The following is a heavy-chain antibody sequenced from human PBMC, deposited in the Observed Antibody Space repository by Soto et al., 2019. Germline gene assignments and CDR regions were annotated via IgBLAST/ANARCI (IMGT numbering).Heavy chain of an antibody. D-gene: IGHD1-26*01. CDR3: ARQWELTRVFDY. CDR1: GGSISSSSYY. CDR2: IYYSGST. J-gene: IGHJ4*02. V-gene: IGHV4-39*01. Sequence: SETLSLTCTVSGGSISSSSYYWGWIRQPPGKGLEWIGSIYYSGSTYYNPSLKSRVTISVDTSKNQFSLKLSSVTAADTAVYYCARQWELTRVFDYWGQGTLVTVSS.